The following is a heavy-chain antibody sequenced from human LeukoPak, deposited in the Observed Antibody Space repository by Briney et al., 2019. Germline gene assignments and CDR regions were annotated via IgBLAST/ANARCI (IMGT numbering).Heavy chain of an antibody. V-gene: IGHV3-21*01. Sequence: GGSLRLSCAASGFPLNNFPMMWVRQSPGQGLEWVSTLSGDGQNTHYADTVKGRFIISRDNAKNSLYLQMNSLRAEDTAVYYCARDEAEADYYDSSGYYSRYWGQGTLVTVSS. CDR2: LSGDGQNT. D-gene: IGHD3-22*01. J-gene: IGHJ4*02. CDR1: GFPLNNFP. CDR3: ARDEAEADYYDSSGYYSRY.